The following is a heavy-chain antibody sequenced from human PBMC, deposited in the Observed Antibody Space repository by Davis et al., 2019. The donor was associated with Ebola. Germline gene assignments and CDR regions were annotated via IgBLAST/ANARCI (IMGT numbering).Heavy chain of an antibody. Sequence: GESLKISCAASGFTFSSYWMSWVRQAPGKGLEWVANIKQDGSEKYYVDSVKGRFTISRDNAKNSLYLQMNSLRDEDTAVYYCARDGGIAAAGTIAPGYWGQGTLVTVSS. V-gene: IGHV3-7*01. CDR2: IKQDGSEK. CDR1: GFTFSSYW. J-gene: IGHJ4*02. CDR3: ARDGGIAAAGTIAPGY. D-gene: IGHD6-13*01.